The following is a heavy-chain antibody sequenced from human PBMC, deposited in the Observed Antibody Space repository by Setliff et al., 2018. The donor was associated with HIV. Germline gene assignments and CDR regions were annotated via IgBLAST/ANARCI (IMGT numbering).Heavy chain of an antibody. Sequence: SETLSLTCTVSGGSISSYYWSWIRQPPGKGLEWIGYIYTSGSTNYNPSLKSRVTISVDTSKNQFSLKLSSVTAADTAVYYCARGRAYAFDPWGQGILVTVSS. CDR2: IYTSGST. D-gene: IGHD4-17*01. J-gene: IGHJ5*02. CDR3: ARGRAYAFDP. V-gene: IGHV4-4*08. CDR1: GGSISSYY.